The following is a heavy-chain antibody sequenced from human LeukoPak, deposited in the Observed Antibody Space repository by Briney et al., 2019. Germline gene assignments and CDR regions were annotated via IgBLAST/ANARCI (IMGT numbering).Heavy chain of an antibody. J-gene: IGHJ3*02. CDR2: ISSSSSYI. D-gene: IGHD2-15*01. Sequence: GGSLRLSCAASGFTFSSYSMNWVRQAPGKGLEWVSSISSSSSYICYADSVKGRFTISRDNAKNSLYLQMNSLRAEDTAVYYCARGQGPIVVVVAATDAFDIWGQGTMVTVSS. V-gene: IGHV3-21*01. CDR3: ARGQGPIVVVVAATDAFDI. CDR1: GFTFSSYS.